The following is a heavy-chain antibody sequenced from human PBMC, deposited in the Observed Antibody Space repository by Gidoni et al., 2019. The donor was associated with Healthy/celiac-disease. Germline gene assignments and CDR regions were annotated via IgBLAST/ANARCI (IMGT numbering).Heavy chain of an antibody. Sequence: QLQLQESGPGLVKPSETLSLTCSVSGGSISSSSYYWGWIRQPPGKGLEWIGSIYYSGSTYYNPSLKSRVTISVDTSKNQFSLKLSSVTAADTAVYYCARDQGGASTRDKWELLESETPNDAFDIWGQGTMVTVSS. CDR2: IYYSGST. V-gene: IGHV4-39*02. D-gene: IGHD1-26*01. CDR1: GGSISSSSYY. J-gene: IGHJ3*02. CDR3: ARDQGGASTRDKWELLESETPNDAFDI.